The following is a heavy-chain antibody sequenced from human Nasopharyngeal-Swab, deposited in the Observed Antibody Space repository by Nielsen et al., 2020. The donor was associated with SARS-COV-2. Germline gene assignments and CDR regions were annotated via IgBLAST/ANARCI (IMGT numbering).Heavy chain of an antibody. J-gene: IGHJ4*02. V-gene: IGHV3-23*01. CDR2: ISASGGST. D-gene: IGHD6-19*01. Sequence: GESLKISCAASGFTFSSYAMSWVRQAPGKGLEWDSGISASGGSTYSADSVKGRFTISRDNSKNTLYLQMNSLRADDTAVYYCAKTSARIGYSSGWGPDYWGQGTLVTVSS. CDR3: AKTSARIGYSSGWGPDY. CDR1: GFTFSSYA.